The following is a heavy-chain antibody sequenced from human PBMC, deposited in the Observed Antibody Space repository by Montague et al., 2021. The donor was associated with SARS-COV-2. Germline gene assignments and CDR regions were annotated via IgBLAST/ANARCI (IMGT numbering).Heavy chain of an antibody. CDR2: IYSGGST. V-gene: IGHV3-53*01. CDR3: ARGGKYSGYGSLDY. Sequence: SLRLSCAASGFTVSSNYMSWVRQAPGKGLEWVSVIYSGGSTYYADSVEGRFTISRDNSKSTLYLQMNSLRAEDTAVYYCARGGKYSGYGSLDYWGQGTLVTVSS. J-gene: IGHJ4*02. CDR1: GFTVSSNY. D-gene: IGHD5-12*01.